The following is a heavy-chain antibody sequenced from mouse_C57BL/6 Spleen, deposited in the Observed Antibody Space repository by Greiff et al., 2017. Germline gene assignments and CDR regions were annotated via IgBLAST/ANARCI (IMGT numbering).Heavy chain of an antibody. Sequence: VQLKESGAELVRPGASVKLSCTASGFNIKDYYMHWVKQRPEQGLEWIGRIDPEDGDTESAPKFQGKATMTADTSSNTAYLQLSSLTSEDTAVYYCTPDSSGYWFAYWGQGTLVTVSA. CDR1: GFNIKDYY. CDR2: IDPEDGDT. D-gene: IGHD3-2*02. V-gene: IGHV14-1*01. CDR3: TPDSSGYWFAY. J-gene: IGHJ3*01.